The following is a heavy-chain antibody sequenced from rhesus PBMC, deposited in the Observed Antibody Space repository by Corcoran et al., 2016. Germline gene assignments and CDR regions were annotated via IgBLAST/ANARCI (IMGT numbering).Heavy chain of an antibody. V-gene: IGHV4-169*02. CDR3: ARDGTYSSWSLDY. Sequence: QLQLQESGPGLVKPSETLSVTCAVSGGSISSSYWSWIRQAPGKGLEWIGYIYGSGSSTNYNPSIKSRVTLSVDTSKNQLSLKLSSVTTADTAVYYCARDGTYSSWSLDYWGQGVLVTVSS. CDR1: GGSISSSY. CDR2: IYGSGSST. J-gene: IGHJ4*01. D-gene: IGHD6-13*01.